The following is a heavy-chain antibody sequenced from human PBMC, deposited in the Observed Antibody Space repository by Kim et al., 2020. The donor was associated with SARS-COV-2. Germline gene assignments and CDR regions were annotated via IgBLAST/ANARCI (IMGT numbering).Heavy chain of an antibody. Sequence: ASVKVSCKASGYTFTSYGISWVRQAPGQGLEWMGWISAYNGNTNYAQKLQGRVTMTTDTSTSTAYMELRSLRSDDTAVYYCARDFGLAAAGTSLSYWGQGTLVTVSS. J-gene: IGHJ4*02. V-gene: IGHV1-18*01. CDR2: ISAYNGNT. CDR3: ARDFGLAAAGTSLSY. D-gene: IGHD6-13*01. CDR1: GYTFTSYG.